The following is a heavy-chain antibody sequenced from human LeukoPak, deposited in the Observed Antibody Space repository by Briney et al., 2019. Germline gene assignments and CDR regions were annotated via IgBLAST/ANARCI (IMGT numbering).Heavy chain of an antibody. CDR2: ISGSGGST. CDR1: GFTFTSYA. Sequence: PGGSLRLSCAAAGFTFTSYAMNWVRQAPGKGLEWVSAISGSGGSTYYADSVKGRFTISRDNSKNTLYLQMNSLRAEDTAVYYCAKEAGSGFRVGPTRFDYWGQGTLVTVSS. CDR3: AKEAGSGFRVGPTRFDY. D-gene: IGHD3-3*01. V-gene: IGHV3-23*01. J-gene: IGHJ4*02.